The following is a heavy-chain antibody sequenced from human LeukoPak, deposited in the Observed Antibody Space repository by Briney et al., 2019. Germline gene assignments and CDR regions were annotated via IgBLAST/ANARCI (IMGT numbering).Heavy chain of an antibody. CDR1: GYTFTGYY. D-gene: IGHD4-17*01. CDR3: ARALSYGDYVRWFDP. J-gene: IGHJ5*02. CDR2: ISAYNGNT. V-gene: IGHV1-18*04. Sequence: GASVKVSCKASGYTFTGYYMHWVRQAPGQGLEWMGWISAYNGNTNYAQKLQGRVTMTTDTSTSTAYMELRSLRSDDTAVYYCARALSYGDYVRWFDPWGQGTLVTVSS.